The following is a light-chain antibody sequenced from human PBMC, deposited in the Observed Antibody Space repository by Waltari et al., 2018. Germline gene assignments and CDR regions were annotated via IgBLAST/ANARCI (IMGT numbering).Light chain of an antibody. CDR1: NSDIGSYNL. V-gene: IGLV2-23*01. CDR2: EGN. J-gene: IGLJ1*01. CDR3: YSFSGTSTSYV. Sequence: QSALTQPASVSGSPGQSITISCTGTNSDIGSYNLVSWYQQHPGKAPKVMICEGNKRPSGVFNRFSGSKSVNTASLTISGLQAEDEAEYYCYSFSGTSTSYVFGTGTKVTVL.